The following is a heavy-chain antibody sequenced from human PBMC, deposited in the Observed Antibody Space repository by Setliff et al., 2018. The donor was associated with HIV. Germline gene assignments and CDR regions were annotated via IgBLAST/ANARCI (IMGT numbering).Heavy chain of an antibody. Sequence: SETLSLTCTVSGGSASNSRYYWVWIRQPPGKGLEWIGNIHSSGITYYKPSLKSRLTISLDTSTNQFSLRLSSVTAADTALYFCTRAQIAAPRPFDYWGQGTLVTVSS. D-gene: IGHD2-21*01. CDR1: GGSASNSRYY. CDR2: IHSSGIT. J-gene: IGHJ4*02. V-gene: IGHV4-39*01. CDR3: TRAQIAAPRPFDY.